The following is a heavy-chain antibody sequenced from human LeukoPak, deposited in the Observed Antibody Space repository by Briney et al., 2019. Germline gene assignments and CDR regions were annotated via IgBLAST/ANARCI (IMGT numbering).Heavy chain of an antibody. Sequence: GWSLRLSCEGSGFIFNNAWMSWIRQAPGKGLEWVGRVRTTAEGETTDYAAPVRGRFTISRDDSKSTVYLQMNSLETEDTAIYYCTAGLGKTDDDSWGQGILVTVSS. J-gene: IGHJ4*02. CDR1: GFIFNNAW. D-gene: IGHD4-11*01. CDR3: TAGLGKTDDDS. CDR2: VRTTAEGETT. V-gene: IGHV3-15*01.